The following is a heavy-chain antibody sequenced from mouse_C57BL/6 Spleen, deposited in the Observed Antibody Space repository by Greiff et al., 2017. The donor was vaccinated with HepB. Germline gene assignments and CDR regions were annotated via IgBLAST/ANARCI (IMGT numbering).Heavy chain of an antibody. Sequence: VQLQQSGPELVKPGASVKIPCKASGYTFTDYNMDWVKQSHGKSLEWIGDINPNNGGTIYNQKFKGKATLTVDKSSSTAYMELRSLTSEDTAVYYCARKLYDYDEGGYAMDYWGQGTSVTVSS. CDR1: GYTFTDYN. CDR2: INPNNGGT. V-gene: IGHV1-18*01. J-gene: IGHJ4*01. D-gene: IGHD2-4*01. CDR3: ARKLYDYDEGGYAMDY.